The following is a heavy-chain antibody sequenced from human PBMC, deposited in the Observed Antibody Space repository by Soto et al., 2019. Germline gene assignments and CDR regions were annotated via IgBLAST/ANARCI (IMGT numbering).Heavy chain of an antibody. D-gene: IGHD4-4*01. CDR3: ETDKLYSNFENYFDD. Sequence: EVQLVESGGGFVQPGRSLRLSCTSSGFTFENYAMHWVRQATGKGLEWVSGISWNRGTIGYEDSVRGRFTTSRDNAKNSLYHQLDSLIPEDTALYYRETDKLYSNFENYFDDWGRGSLVFVSS. CDR1: GFTFENYA. CDR2: ISWNRGTI. V-gene: IGHV3-9*01. J-gene: IGHJ4*02.